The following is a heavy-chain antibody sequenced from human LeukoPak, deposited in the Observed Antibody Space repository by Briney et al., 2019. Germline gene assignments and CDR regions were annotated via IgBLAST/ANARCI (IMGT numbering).Heavy chain of an antibody. V-gene: IGHV1-2*02. CDR3: ASCIGAAGNRFDY. CDR2: INPNSGGT. J-gene: IGHJ4*02. D-gene: IGHD6-13*01. Sequence: ASVKVSCKAYGYTFTGYYMHWVRQAPGQGLEWMGWINPNSGGTNYAQKFQGRVTMTTDTSISTAYMELSRLRSDDTAVYYCASCIGAAGNRFDYWGQGTLATVSS. CDR1: GYTFTGYY.